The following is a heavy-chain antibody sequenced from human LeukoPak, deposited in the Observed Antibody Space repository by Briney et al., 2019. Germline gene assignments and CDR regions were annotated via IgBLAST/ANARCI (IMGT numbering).Heavy chain of an antibody. CDR2: ISVDGGDI. J-gene: IGHJ3*02. Sequence: GGSLRLSCAASRFAFHNYAMTWIRQAPERGLEWVSSISVDGGDIKYTDSAKGRFTISRDNSKNTLYLQMNSLRAEDTAVYYCARDQTYCSGGSCSDALDIWGQGTMVTVSS. D-gene: IGHD2-15*01. V-gene: IGHV3-23*01. CDR1: RFAFHNYA. CDR3: ARDQTYCSGGSCSDALDI.